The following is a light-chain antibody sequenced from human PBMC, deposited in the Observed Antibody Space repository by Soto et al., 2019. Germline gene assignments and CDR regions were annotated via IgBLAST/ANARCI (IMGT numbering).Light chain of an antibody. CDR3: CSFAGGYTYV. CDR1: SSDVVGYNY. Sequence: QSAVTQPRSVSGSPGQSVTMSCTGTSSDVVGYNYVSWYQQHPGKAPKLMIYDVTKRPSGVPDRFSGSKSGNTASLTISGLQAEDEADYYCCSFAGGYTYVFGTGTKVTVL. CDR2: DVT. V-gene: IGLV2-11*01. J-gene: IGLJ1*01.